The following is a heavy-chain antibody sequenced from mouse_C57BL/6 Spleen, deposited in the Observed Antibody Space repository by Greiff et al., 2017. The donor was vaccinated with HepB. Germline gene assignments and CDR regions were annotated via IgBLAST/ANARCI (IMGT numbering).Heavy chain of an antibody. CDR2: IYPGSGST. J-gene: IGHJ4*01. D-gene: IGHD2-3*01. CDR1: GYTFTSYW. Sequence: QVQLQQPGAELVKPGASVKMSCKASGYTFTSYWITWVKQRPGQGLEWIGDIYPGSGSTNYNEKFKSKATLTVDTSSSTAYMQLSSLTSEDSAVYYCARGRDDGYYVGAMDYWGQGTSVTVSS. V-gene: IGHV1-55*01. CDR3: ARGRDDGYYVGAMDY.